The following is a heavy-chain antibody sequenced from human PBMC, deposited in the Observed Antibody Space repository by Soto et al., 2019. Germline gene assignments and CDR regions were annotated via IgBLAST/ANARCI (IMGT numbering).Heavy chain of an antibody. V-gene: IGHV4-59*02. Sequence: PEETLSLTCSFSGDSVTSHYLTWIRQSPEKGLEWIGYMHYTGSTNYNPSLKSRVAISIDSQKSQFSLQLSSVTVADTAFYYCAGGGSIVVATRRLMDVWGKGTTVTVSS. CDR1: GDSVTSHY. J-gene: IGHJ6*03. CDR3: AGGGSIVVATRRLMDV. D-gene: IGHD3-22*01. CDR2: MHYTGST.